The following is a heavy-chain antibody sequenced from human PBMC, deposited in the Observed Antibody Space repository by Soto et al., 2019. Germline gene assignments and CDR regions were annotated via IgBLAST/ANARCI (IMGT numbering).Heavy chain of an antibody. CDR1: GGSIGSYY. CDR2: IYYSGST. V-gene: IGHV4-59*01. D-gene: IGHD3-10*01. CDR3: AKDPESEIQWFYYFES. J-gene: IGHJ4*02. Sequence: PSETLSLTCTVTGGSIGSYYWSWIRQPPGKGLEWIGNIYYSGSTNYNPSLKSRVTISVDTSKNQFSLKLSSVTAADTAVYYCAKDPESEIQWFYYFESWGQGTLVTVSS.